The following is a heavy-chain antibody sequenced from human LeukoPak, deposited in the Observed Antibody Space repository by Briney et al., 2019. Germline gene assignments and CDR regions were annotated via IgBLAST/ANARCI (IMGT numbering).Heavy chain of an antibody. CDR2: ILPDGSQN. CDR3: GRLAHNAWYAIDY. V-gene: IGHV3-7*01. CDR1: EFTFSFYW. J-gene: IGHJ4*02. Sequence: GGSLRLSCVASEFTFSFYWMTWVRQAPGKGLEWVANILPDGSQNFYVDSVKGRFTISRDNPKNLLYLQINSLRVEDTAVYYCGRLAHNAWYAIDYWGQGTLVTVSS. D-gene: IGHD2-2*01.